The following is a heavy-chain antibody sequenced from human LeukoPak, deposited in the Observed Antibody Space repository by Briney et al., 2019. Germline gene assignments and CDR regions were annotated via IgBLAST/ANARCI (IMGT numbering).Heavy chain of an antibody. V-gene: IGHV1-18*01. CDR2: ISGYNGNT. D-gene: IGHD5-12*01. CDR3: ARDLDSGYDY. CDR1: GYTFTNYG. Sequence: ASVKVSCKASGYTFTNYGISWVRQAPGQGLEWMGWISGYNGNTYYEQKFQGRITMTTDTSTSTSYMELRSLRSDDTAVYYCARDLDSGYDYWGQGTLVTVSS. J-gene: IGHJ4*02.